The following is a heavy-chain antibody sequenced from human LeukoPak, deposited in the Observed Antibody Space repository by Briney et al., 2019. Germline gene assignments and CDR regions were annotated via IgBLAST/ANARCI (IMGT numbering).Heavy chain of an antibody. J-gene: IGHJ4*02. CDR2: IGSSSDYI. Sequence: GGSLRLSCVVSGFTFSSYNMHWVRQAPGKGLEWVSSIGSSSDYIHYADSLKGRFTISRDNAKNSLYLQMNSLRAEDTAVYYCARDAGYCSSTSCYFGVDYWGQGTLVTVSS. V-gene: IGHV3-21*01. CDR1: GFTFSSYN. D-gene: IGHD2-2*01. CDR3: ARDAGYCSSTSCYFGVDY.